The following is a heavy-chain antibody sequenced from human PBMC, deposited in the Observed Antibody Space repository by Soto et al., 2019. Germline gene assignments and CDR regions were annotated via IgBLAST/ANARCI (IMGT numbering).Heavy chain of an antibody. CDR1: GGSFSGYY. V-gene: IGHV4-34*01. CDR2: INHSGST. Sequence: SETLSLTCAVYGGSFSGYYWSWIRQPPGKGLEWIGEINHSGSTNYNPSLKSRVTISVDTSKNQFSLKLSSVTAADTAVYYCARDPYPGASIVVVTAPPRYWGQGTLVTVSS. CDR3: ARDPYPGASIVVVTAPPRY. D-gene: IGHD2-21*02. J-gene: IGHJ4*02.